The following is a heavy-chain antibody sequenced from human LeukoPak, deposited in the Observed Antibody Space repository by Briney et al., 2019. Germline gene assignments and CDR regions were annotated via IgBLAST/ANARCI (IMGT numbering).Heavy chain of an antibody. Sequence: ASVTVSCTASGYTFTSNYIHWVRQAPGQGLEWMGMIYPRDGSTSYAQKFQGRVTVARDTSTSTVHMELSGLRSEDTAVYYCARDQEGFDYWGQGTLVTVSS. CDR3: ARDQEGFDY. V-gene: IGHV1-46*01. CDR1: GYTFTSNY. J-gene: IGHJ4*02. CDR2: IYPRDGST.